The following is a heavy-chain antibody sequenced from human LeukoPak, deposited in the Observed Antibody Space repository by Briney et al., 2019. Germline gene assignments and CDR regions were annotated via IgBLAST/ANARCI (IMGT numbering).Heavy chain of an antibody. J-gene: IGHJ4*02. Sequence: PGGSLRLSCEASGFSFSSYGLHWVRQAPGKGLEWVALIWHDGSNKYYADSVKGRFTISIDNSKNTLHLQMNSLRAEDTAVYYCARDPLKSYDGSGSPPDYWGQGTLVTVSS. D-gene: IGHD3-10*01. CDR3: ARDPLKSYDGSGSPPDY. CDR2: IWHDGSNK. V-gene: IGHV3-33*01. CDR1: GFSFSSYG.